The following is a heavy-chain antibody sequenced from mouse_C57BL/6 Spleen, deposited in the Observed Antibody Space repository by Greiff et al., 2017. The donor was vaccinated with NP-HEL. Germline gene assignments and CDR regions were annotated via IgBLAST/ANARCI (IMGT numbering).Heavy chain of an antibody. J-gene: IGHJ1*03. CDR2: ISYDGSN. CDR1: GYSITSGYY. CDR3: ASLGYYGSSYRYFDV. V-gene: IGHV3-6*01. D-gene: IGHD1-1*01. Sequence: EVQRVESGPGLVKPSQSLSLTCSVTGYSITSGYYWNWIRQFPGNKLEWMGYISYDGSNNYNPSLKNRFSITRDTSKNQVFLKLNSVTTEDTATYYCASLGYYGSSYRYFDVWGTGTTVTVSS.